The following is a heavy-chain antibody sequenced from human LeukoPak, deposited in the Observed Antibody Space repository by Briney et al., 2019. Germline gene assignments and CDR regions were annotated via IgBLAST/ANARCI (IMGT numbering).Heavy chain of an antibody. J-gene: IGHJ4*02. D-gene: IGHD2-2*02. CDR3: ARDWTYQLLYSYYFDY. Sequence: GASVKVSCKASGYTFTSYYMHWVRQAPGQGLEWMGIINPSGGSTSYAQKFQGRVTMTRDTSTSTVYMELSSLRSEDTAVYYCARDWTYQLLYSYYFDYWGQGTLVTVSS. CDR2: INPSGGST. V-gene: IGHV1-46*01. CDR1: GYTFTSYY.